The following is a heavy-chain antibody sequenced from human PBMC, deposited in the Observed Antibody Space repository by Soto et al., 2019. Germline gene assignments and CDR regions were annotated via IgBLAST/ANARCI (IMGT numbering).Heavy chain of an antibody. CDR3: AGQPTAGSYYDLGSYYYYYAMDV. D-gene: IGHD3-10*01. CDR2: IYYSGST. V-gene: IGHV4-39*01. CDR1: GISITSRSSN. Sequence: SGTLSLTCTIPGISITSRSSNWVWNSELAVVGLEWIGNIYYSGSTYYNPSLKSRVTISVDTSKNQFSLKLSSVTAADTAVYYCAGQPTAGSYYDLGSYYYYYAMDVWGQGTTVS. J-gene: IGHJ6*02.